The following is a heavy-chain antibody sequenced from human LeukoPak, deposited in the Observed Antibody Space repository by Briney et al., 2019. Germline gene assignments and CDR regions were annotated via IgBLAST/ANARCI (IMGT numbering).Heavy chain of an antibody. Sequence: GGSLRLSCAASGFIFSHYGMHWVRQAPGKGLEWVAVISFDGSNKYYADSVKGRFTISSDNSKNTLYLQMNSLRAEDTAVYYCAKVIFACSSASCSNYYYYGVDVWGQGTTVTVSS. CDR2: ISFDGSNK. J-gene: IGHJ6*02. CDR1: GFIFSHYG. D-gene: IGHD2-2*01. V-gene: IGHV3-30*18. CDR3: AKVIFACSSASCSNYYYYGVDV.